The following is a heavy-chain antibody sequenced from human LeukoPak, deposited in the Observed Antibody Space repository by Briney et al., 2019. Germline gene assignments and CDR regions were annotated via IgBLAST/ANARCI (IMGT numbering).Heavy chain of an antibody. CDR2: IIPIFGTA. V-gene: IGHV1-69*05. D-gene: IGHD2-15*01. J-gene: IGHJ4*02. CDR1: GGTFSSYA. CDR3: ARDGPRTPFDY. Sequence: ASVKVSCKASGGTFSSYAISWVRQAPGQGLEWMGGIIPIFGTANYTQKFQGRVTITTDESTSTAYMELSSLRSEDTAVYYCARDGPRTPFDYWGQGTLVTVSS.